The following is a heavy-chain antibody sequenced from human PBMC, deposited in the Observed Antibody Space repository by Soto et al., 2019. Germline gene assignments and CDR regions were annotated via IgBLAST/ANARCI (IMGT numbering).Heavy chain of an antibody. J-gene: IGHJ1*01. CDR1: GYTFTSYG. V-gene: IGHV1-18*01. D-gene: IGHD3-9*01. CDR2: ISAYNGNT. Sequence: GASVKVSCKASGYTFTSYGISWVRQAPGQGLEWMGWISAYNGNTNYAQKLQGRVTMTTDTSTSTAYMELRSLRSDDTAVYYCARDYDILTGYYNAPKGYFQHWGQGTLVTVSS. CDR3: ARDYDILTGYYNAPKGYFQH.